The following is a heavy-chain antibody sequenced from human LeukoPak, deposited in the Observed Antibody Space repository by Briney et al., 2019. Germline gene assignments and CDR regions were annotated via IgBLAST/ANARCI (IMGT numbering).Heavy chain of an antibody. J-gene: IGHJ4*02. CDR3: ARVHPKKYYDILTGYYYFDY. V-gene: IGHV3-11*04. D-gene: IGHD3-9*01. Sequence: GGSLRLSCAASGFTFSDYYMSWIRQAPGKGPEWVSYISSSGSTIYYADSVKGRFTISRDNAKNSLYLQMNSLRAKDTAVYYCARVHPKKYYDILTGYYYFDYWGQGTLVTVSS. CDR1: GFTFSDYY. CDR2: ISSSGSTI.